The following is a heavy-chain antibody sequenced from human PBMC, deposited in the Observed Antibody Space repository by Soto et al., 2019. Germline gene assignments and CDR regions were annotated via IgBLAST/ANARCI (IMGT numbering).Heavy chain of an antibody. CDR3: ARTASAIFGVVTSDAFDI. CDR1: GGTFSSYA. V-gene: IGHV1-69*13. CDR2: IIPIFGTA. Sequence: SVKVSCKASGGTFSSYAISWVRQAPGQGLEWMGGIIPIFGTANYAQKFQGRVTITADESTSTAYMELSSLRSEDTAVYYCARTASAIFGVVTSDAFDIWGQGTLVTVSS. D-gene: IGHD3-3*01. J-gene: IGHJ3*02.